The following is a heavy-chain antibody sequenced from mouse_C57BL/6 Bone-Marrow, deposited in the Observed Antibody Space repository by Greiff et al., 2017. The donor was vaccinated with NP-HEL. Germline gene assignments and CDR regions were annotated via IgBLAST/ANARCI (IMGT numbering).Heavy chain of an antibody. V-gene: IGHV1-54*01. CDR1: GYAFTNYL. CDR2: INPGSGGT. Sequence: VQLQQSGAELVRPGTSVKVSCKASGYAFTNYLIEWVKQRPGQGLEWIGVINPGSGGTNYNEKFKGKATLTADKSSSTAYMQLSSLTSEDSAVYVCARNGSPKTGTGAMDYWGQGTSVTVSS. CDR3: ARNGSPKTGTGAMDY. J-gene: IGHJ4*01. D-gene: IGHD4-1*01.